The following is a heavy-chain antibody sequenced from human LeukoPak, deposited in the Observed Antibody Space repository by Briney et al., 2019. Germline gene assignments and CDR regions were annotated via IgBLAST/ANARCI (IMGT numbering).Heavy chain of an antibody. Sequence: SETLSLPCPVPGGSISSSNYYWGWVPQPPGKGLEGMPPIYYSGSSYYNPSLKSRVTISVDTSKNQFSLKLSSVTAADTAVYYCARLAQGSGTYGFDYWGQGTLVTVPS. CDR2: IYYSGSS. V-gene: IGHV4-39*01. D-gene: IGHD3-10*01. J-gene: IGHJ4*02. CDR1: GGSISSSNYY. CDR3: ARLAQGSGTYGFDY.